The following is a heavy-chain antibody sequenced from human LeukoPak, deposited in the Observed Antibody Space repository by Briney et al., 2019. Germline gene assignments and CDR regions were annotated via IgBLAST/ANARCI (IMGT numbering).Heavy chain of an antibody. V-gene: IGHV4-38-2*01. CDR1: GYSISSGYY. Sequence: SETLSLTCAASGYSISSGYYWGWIRQPPGKGLEWIGSIYHSGSTYYNPSLKSRVTISVDTSKNQFSLKLSSVTAAGTAVYYCASTRYYHDSAGYYPVPFFDYWGQGTLVTVSS. CDR2: IYHSGST. J-gene: IGHJ4*02. CDR3: ASTRYYHDSAGYYPVPFFDY. D-gene: IGHD3-22*01.